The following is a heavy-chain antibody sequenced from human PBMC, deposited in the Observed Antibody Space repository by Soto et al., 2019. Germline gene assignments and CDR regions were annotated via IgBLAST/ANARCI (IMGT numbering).Heavy chain of an antibody. J-gene: IGHJ4*02. CDR3: ARAGGAYYDSSGYYGY. V-gene: IGHV4-61*01. Sequence: SETLSLTCTVSGGSVSSGSYYWSWIRQPPGKGLEWIGYIYYSGSTNYNPSLKSRVTISVDTSKNQFSLKLSSVTAADTAVYYCARAGGAYYDSSGYYGYWGQGTLVTVSS. D-gene: IGHD3-22*01. CDR2: IYYSGST. CDR1: GGSVSSGSYY.